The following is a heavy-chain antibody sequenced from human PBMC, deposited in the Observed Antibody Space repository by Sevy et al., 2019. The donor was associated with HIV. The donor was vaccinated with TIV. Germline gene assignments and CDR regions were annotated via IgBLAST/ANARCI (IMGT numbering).Heavy chain of an antibody. J-gene: IGHJ4*02. CDR3: ARSQYYYDRAGPPGYYFDY. Sequence: ASVKVSCKTSGYSFTAYSIHWVRQAPGQGLEWMGWINPNSGGANYAQKFQDRVTLTRDTSINTAYMVLSSLRSDGTALYYCARSQYYYDRAGPPGYYFDYWAQGTLVTVSS. CDR2: INPNSGGA. V-gene: IGHV1-2*02. CDR1: GYSFTAYS. D-gene: IGHD3-22*01.